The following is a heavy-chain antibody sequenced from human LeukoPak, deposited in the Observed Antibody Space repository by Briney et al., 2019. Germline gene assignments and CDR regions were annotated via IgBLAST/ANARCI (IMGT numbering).Heavy chain of an antibody. D-gene: IGHD6-19*01. J-gene: IGHJ3*02. CDR2: IYYSGST. Sequence: SETLSLTCAVSGGSVNNSNWWQWVRQPPGKGLEWIGEIYYSGSTSYNPSLKSRVTISMDKSKNHLSLKLSSVTAADTAVYYCARSSGVGHAFDIWGQGTMVTVSS. CDR3: ARSSGVGHAFDI. CDR1: GGSVNNSNW. V-gene: IGHV4-4*02.